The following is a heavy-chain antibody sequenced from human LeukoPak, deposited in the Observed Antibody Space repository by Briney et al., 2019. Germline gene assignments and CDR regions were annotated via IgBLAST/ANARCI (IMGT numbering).Heavy chain of an antibody. CDR3: ARQDYDYGDYEYYFDY. D-gene: IGHD4-17*01. Sequence: GESLKISCKGSGYSFTSYWIGWVRQMPGKGLEWMEIIYPGDSDTRYSPSLQGQVTISADKSISTAYLQWSSLKASDTAMYYCARQDYDYGDYEYYFDYWGQGTLVTVSS. V-gene: IGHV5-51*01. CDR2: IYPGDSDT. CDR1: GYSFTSYW. J-gene: IGHJ4*02.